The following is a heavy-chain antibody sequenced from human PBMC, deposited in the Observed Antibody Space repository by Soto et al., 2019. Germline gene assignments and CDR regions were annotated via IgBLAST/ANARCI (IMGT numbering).Heavy chain of an antibody. CDR1: GYTFTSYG. D-gene: IGHD3-22*01. Sequence: ASVKVSCKASGYTFTSYGISWVRQAPGQGLEWMGWISAYNGNTNYAQKLQGRVTMTTDTSTSTAYMELRSLRSDDTAVYYCERLTYNYYDSSGYEVGDYGGKETLVTVPS. CDR3: ERLTYNYYDSSGYEVGDY. CDR2: ISAYNGNT. J-gene: IGHJ4*02. V-gene: IGHV1-18*01.